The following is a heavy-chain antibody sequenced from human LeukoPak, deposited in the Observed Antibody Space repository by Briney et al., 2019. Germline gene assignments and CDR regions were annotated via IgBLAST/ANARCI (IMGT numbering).Heavy chain of an antibody. CDR3: ARNVYYCIDV. CDR2: IYYTGST. Sequence: SETLSLTCTVSGGSISSDYWSWIRQPPGKGLEWIGYIYYTGSTNYNPSLKSRVTISVDKSKNQFSLNVNSLTAADTAVYYCARNVYYCIDVWGKGTTVTVSS. V-gene: IGHV4-59*12. J-gene: IGHJ6*03. CDR1: GGSISSDY.